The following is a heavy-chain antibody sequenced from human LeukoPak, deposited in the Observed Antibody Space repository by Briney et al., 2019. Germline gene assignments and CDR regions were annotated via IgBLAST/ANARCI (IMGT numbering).Heavy chain of an antibody. V-gene: IGHV3-7*03. CDR1: GFTFSNFW. CDR3: ARDLSPGGYYDSSGY. Sequence: GGSLRLSCAASGFTFSNFWMSWVRQTPGKGLEWVANIKQDGSEKYYVDSVKGRFTISRDNAKNSLHLQMNSLRDEDTAVYYCARDLSPGGYYDSSGYWGQGTLVTVSS. D-gene: IGHD3-22*01. CDR2: IKQDGSEK. J-gene: IGHJ4*02.